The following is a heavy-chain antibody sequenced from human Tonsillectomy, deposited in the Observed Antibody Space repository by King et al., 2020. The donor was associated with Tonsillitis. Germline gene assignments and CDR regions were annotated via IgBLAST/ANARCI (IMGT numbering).Heavy chain of an antibody. CDR3: ARELVTGDEYYFDY. V-gene: IGHV4-59*01. Sequence: QLQESGPGLVKPSETLSLNCTVSGGSITKNYWSWIRQAPGKGLEWIGYIYYSGSTNYKPTLQSRVTISIDTSKNQFSLKLSSVTAADTAVYYCARELVTGDEYYFDYWGQGTLVTVS. CDR1: GGSITKNY. J-gene: IGHJ4*02. D-gene: IGHD7-27*01. CDR2: IYYSGST.